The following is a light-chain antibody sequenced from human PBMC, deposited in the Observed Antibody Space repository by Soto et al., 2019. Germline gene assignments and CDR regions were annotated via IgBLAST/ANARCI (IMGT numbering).Light chain of an antibody. V-gene: IGKV3-15*01. CDR3: QQYNSWPPALT. J-gene: IGKJ4*01. CDR1: QSLSSN. Sequence: EIVMTQSPATLSLSPGDRATLSCRASQSLSSNLAWYQQKPSQAPRLLIYGASTRATGIPARFSGSGSGTDFTLTINSLQSEDFAVYYCQQYNSWPPALTFGGGTKVEIK. CDR2: GAS.